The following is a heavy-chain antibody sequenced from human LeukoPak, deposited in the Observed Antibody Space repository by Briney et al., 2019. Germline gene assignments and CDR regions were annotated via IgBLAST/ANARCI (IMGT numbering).Heavy chain of an antibody. CDR2: ISGSGGST. V-gene: IGHV3-23*01. CDR3: AXDGHGDXXXY. Sequence: GGSLRLSCAASGFTFSSYATSWVRQAPGKGLEWVSAISGSGGSTYYADSVKGRFTISRDNSKNTLYLQMNSLRAEDTAVYYCAXDGHGDXXXYWGQGTXVTXS. CDR1: GFTFSSYA. D-gene: IGHD4-17*01. J-gene: IGHJ4*02.